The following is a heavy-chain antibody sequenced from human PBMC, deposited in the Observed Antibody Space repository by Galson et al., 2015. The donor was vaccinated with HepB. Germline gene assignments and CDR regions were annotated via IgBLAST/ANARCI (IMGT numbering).Heavy chain of an antibody. J-gene: IGHJ4*02. CDR1: GYTLTELS. D-gene: IGHD3-10*01. CDR2: FDPEDGET. CDR3: ATDYHGSRSYSLDY. V-gene: IGHV1-24*01. Sequence: SVKVSCKVSGYTLTELSMHWVRQAPGKGLEWMGGFDPEDGETIYAQKFQGRVTMTEDTSTDTAYMELSSLRSEDTAVYYCATDYHGSRSYSLDYWGQGTLVTVSS.